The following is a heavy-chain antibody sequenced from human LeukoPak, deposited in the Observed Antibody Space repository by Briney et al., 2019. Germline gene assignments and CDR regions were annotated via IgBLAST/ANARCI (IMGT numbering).Heavy chain of an antibody. CDR2: ISDTGATT. V-gene: IGHV3-23*01. Sequence: GGSLSLSCAGSGFTLSSYSMSWVRQAPGKGLTWVSGISDTGATTYDADTVKGPLTISTDNSRSTLYLQMRRLRGEDTGLYYCPKDTSIGRYWTNGVCSPFYSWGEGTLVSVSS. CDR3: PKDTSIGRYWTNGVCSPFYS. CDR1: GFTLSSYS. D-gene: IGHD2-8*01. J-gene: IGHJ4*02.